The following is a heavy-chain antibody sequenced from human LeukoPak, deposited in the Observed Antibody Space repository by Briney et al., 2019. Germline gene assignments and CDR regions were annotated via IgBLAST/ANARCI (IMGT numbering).Heavy chain of an antibody. J-gene: IGHJ6*02. V-gene: IGHV3-30-3*01. CDR3: ARESYDFWSGYTYYYYGMDV. CDR2: ISYDGSNK. Sequence: QSGGSLRLSCAASGFTFSSYATHWVRQAPGKGLEWVAVISYDGSNKYYADSVKGRFTISRDNSKNTLYLQMNSLRAEDTAVYYCARESYDFWSGYTYYYYGMDVWGQGTTVTVSS. D-gene: IGHD3-3*01. CDR1: GFTFSSYA.